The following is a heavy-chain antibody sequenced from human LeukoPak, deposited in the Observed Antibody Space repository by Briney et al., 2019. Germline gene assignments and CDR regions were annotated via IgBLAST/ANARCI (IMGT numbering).Heavy chain of an antibody. CDR1: GGCISSGDYY. CDR3: ARNGGNSFYYYYGMDV. CDR2: IYYSGST. Sequence: PSETLSLTRTVSGGCISSGDYYWSWIRQPPGKGLERIGYIYYSGSTYYNPSLKSRVTISVDTSKNQFSLKLSSVTAADTAVYYCARNGGNSFYYYYGMDVWGQGTTVTVSS. J-gene: IGHJ6*02. V-gene: IGHV4-30-4*01. D-gene: IGHD4-23*01.